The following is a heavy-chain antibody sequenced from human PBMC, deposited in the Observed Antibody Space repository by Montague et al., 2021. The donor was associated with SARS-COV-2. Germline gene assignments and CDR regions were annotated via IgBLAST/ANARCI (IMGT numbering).Heavy chain of an antibody. D-gene: IGHD2-15*01. J-gene: IGHJ4*02. V-gene: IGHV4-59*08. Sequence: SETLSLTCTVSGGSISSFYWSWFRQPPGKGLEWIGYISDRGGTTYNPSLTSRVTMSVDTSKNQFSLQVHSVTAADTAVYYCARQYSATLPAVYWGQGALVTVSS. CDR1: GGSISSFY. CDR3: ARQYSATLPAVY. CDR2: ISDRGGT.